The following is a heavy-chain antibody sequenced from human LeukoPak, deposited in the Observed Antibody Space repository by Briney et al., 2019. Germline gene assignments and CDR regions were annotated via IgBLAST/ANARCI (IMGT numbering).Heavy chain of an antibody. CDR3: VRERRGFVDY. CDR1: GFTVSSNY. J-gene: IGHJ4*02. V-gene: IGHV3-53*01. Sequence: GSLRLSCAASGFTVSSNYMSWVRQAPGKGLEWVSVIYSGGSTYYADSVKGRFTISRDNSKNTLYLQMNSLRAEDTAVYYCVRERRGFVDYWGQGTLVTVSS. D-gene: IGHD3-10*01. CDR2: IYSGGST.